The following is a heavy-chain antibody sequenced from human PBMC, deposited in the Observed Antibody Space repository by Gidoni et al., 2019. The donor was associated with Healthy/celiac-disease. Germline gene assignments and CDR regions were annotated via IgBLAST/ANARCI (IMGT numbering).Heavy chain of an antibody. J-gene: IGHJ4*02. CDR3: AREHPSPEARYPYDFWSGLDY. V-gene: IGHV3-30*04. D-gene: IGHD3-3*01. Sequence: GFTFSSYAMHWVRQAPGKGLEWVAVISYDGSNKYYADSVKGRFTISRDNSKNTLYLQMNSLRAEDTDVYYCAREHPSPEARYPYDFWSGLDYWGQGTLVTVSS. CDR2: ISYDGSNK. CDR1: GFTFSSYA.